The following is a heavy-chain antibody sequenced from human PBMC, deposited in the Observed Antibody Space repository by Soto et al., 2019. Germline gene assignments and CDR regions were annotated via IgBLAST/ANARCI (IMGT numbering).Heavy chain of an antibody. V-gene: IGHV4-59*01. CDR2: IYYSGST. CDR1: GASISSYY. D-gene: IGHD2-21*02. Sequence: PSETLSLTCSVSGASISSYYYTWIRQTPGKGLEWIGYIYYSGSTNYNPSLKSRVTISVDTSKNQFSLKLNSVTAADTAVYYCARDLWGYCGTDCYPLDVWGQGTTVTVSS. CDR3: ARDLWGYCGTDCYPLDV. J-gene: IGHJ6*02.